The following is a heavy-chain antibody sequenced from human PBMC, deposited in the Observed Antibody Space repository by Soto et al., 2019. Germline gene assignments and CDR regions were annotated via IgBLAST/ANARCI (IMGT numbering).Heavy chain of an antibody. CDR2: IIPILGIA. D-gene: IGHD4-17*01. Sequence: GASVKVSCKASGGTFSSYTISWVRQAPGQGLEWMGRIIPILGIANYAQKFQGRVTITADKSTSTAYMELSSLRSEDTAVYYCAHYGDYVWDAFDIWGQGTMVTVSS. CDR3: AHYGDYVWDAFDI. CDR1: GGTFSSYT. J-gene: IGHJ3*02. V-gene: IGHV1-69*02.